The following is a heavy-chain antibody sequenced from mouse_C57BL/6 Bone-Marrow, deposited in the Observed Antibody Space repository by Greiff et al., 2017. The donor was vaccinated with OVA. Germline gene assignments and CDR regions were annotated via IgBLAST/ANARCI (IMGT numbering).Heavy chain of an antibody. D-gene: IGHD1-1*01. CDR2: IDPENGDT. CDR3: TLNGSSYDY. CDR1: GFNIKDDY. Sequence: VQLQQSGAELVRPGASVKLSCTASGFNIKDDYMHWVKQRPEQGLEWIGWIDPENGDTEYASKFQGKATITADTSSNTAYLQLSSLTTEDTAVYYCTLNGSSYDYWGQGTTLTVSS. V-gene: IGHV14-4*01. J-gene: IGHJ2*01.